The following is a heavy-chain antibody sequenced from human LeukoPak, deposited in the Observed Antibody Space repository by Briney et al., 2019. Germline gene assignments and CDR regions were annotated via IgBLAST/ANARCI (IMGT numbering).Heavy chain of an antibody. D-gene: IGHD6-13*01. CDR1: GYTFTSYG. CDR2: ISAYNGNT. J-gene: IGHJ3*02. Sequence: ASVKVSCKASGYTFTSYGISWVRQAPGQGLEWMGWISAYNGNTNYAQKLQGRVTMTTDTSTSTAYMELSSLRSEDTAVYYCARLYSSSWREEEAFDIWGQGTMVTVSS. V-gene: IGHV1-18*01. CDR3: ARLYSSSWREEEAFDI.